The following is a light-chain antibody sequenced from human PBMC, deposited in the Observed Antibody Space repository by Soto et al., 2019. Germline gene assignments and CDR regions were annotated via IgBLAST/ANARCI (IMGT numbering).Light chain of an antibody. Sequence: EIVLTQSPGTLSLSPGERATLSCRASQSVSSSYLAWYQQKPGQAPRLLSYGASSRATGIPDRFSGSGSGTVFPLTISRLEPEDFAVYYCQRYGSSLYTFGQGTKLEIK. V-gene: IGKV3-20*01. J-gene: IGKJ2*01. CDR2: GAS. CDR1: QSVSSSY. CDR3: QRYGSSLYT.